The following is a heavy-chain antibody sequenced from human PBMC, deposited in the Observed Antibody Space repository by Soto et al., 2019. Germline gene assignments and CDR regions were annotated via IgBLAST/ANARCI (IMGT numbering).Heavy chain of an antibody. J-gene: IGHJ4*02. CDR1: GFTFSSYA. Sequence: QVQLVESGGGVVQPGRSLRLSCAASGFTFSSYAMHWVRQAPGKGLEWVAVISYDGSNKYYADSVKGRFTISRDNSKNTLYLQTNSLRAEDTAVYYCARDGWAYCSSSSCLYFHYWGQGTLVTVSS. CDR2: ISYDGSNK. D-gene: IGHD2-2*01. V-gene: IGHV3-30-3*01. CDR3: ARDGWAYCSSSSCLYFHY.